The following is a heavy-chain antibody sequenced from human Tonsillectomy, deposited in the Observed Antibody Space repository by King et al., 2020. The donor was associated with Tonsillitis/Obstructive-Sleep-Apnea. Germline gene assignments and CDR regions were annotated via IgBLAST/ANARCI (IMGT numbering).Heavy chain of an antibody. V-gene: IGHV7-4-1*02. Sequence: VQLVQSGSELKKPGASVKVSCKASGYTFTSYAMNWVRQAPGQGLEWMGWINTNTGNPTYAQGFTGRFVFSLDTSVSTAYLQISSLKAEDTAVYYCAREGFPWYYDFWSGYYGDYWGQGTLVTVSS. CDR1: GYTFTSYA. D-gene: IGHD3-3*01. CDR2: INTNTGNP. CDR3: AREGFPWYYDFWSGYYGDY. J-gene: IGHJ4*02.